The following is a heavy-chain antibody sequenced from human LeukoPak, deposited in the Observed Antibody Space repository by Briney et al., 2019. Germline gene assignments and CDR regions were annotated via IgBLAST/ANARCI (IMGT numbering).Heavy chain of an antibody. CDR1: GYTFTSYA. Sequence: ASVKVSCKASGYTFTSYAMHWVRQAPGQRLEWMGWINAGNGNTKYSQKFQGRVTMTRDTSASTAYMELSSLRSEDTAVYYCARISPDNYIAVAGMMDYWSQGTLVTVST. J-gene: IGHJ4*02. CDR2: INAGNGNT. CDR3: ARISPDNYIAVAGMMDY. V-gene: IGHV1-3*01. D-gene: IGHD6-19*01.